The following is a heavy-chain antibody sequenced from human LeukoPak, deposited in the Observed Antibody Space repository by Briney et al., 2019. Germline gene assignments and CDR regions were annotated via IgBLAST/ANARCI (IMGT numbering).Heavy chain of an antibody. Sequence: SETLSLTCTVSGGSISSSTYYWGWIRLPPGMGLEWIGTIYYGGSTYYSPSLKSRVTISVDTSKNQFSLKLSSVTAADTAVYYCARLRGIDTGGWFDWFDPWGQGILVTVSS. V-gene: IGHV4-39*01. D-gene: IGHD6-19*01. CDR3: ARLRGIDTGGWFDWFDP. J-gene: IGHJ5*02. CDR2: IYYGGST. CDR1: GGSISSSTYY.